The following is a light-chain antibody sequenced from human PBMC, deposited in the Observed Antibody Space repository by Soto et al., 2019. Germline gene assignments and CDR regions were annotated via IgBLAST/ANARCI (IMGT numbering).Light chain of an antibody. CDR1: QDSNNF. V-gene: IGKV1-33*01. CDR2: DTS. Sequence: DLRMTQSPSSLSASVGDRITITCQASQDSNNFLNWYQQKPGKAPRLLIYDTSNVEGGVPSRFSGTGSGTDFTFTISSLQPEDIATYYCQQYENLPPTFGGGTKVEIK. J-gene: IGKJ4*01. CDR3: QQYENLPPT.